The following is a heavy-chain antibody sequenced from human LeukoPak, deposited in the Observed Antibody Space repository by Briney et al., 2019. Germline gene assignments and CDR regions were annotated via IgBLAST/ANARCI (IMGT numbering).Heavy chain of an antibody. V-gene: IGHV6-1*01. CDR1: GDSVSINNGA. CDR3: AIDLGNSGCYTFHF. D-gene: IGHD2-2*02. Sequence: SPTLSVTFAISGDSVSINNGAWSWIRQSPARGLEWLGSTYYRSKGYSDYAVAMGGRITTNPDTSKIHFSLQLNSVTPDDTAVYYCAIDLGNSGCYTFHFWGQGTLVTVSS. CDR2: TYYRSKGYS. J-gene: IGHJ4*02.